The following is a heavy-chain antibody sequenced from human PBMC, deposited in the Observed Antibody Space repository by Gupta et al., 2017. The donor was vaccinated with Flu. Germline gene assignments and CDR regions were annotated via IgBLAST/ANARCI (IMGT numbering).Heavy chain of an antibody. D-gene: IGHD2-8*01. Sequence: EVQLVESGGGLVRPGGSIRLSCAASGFTFSNAWMSWVRQAPGKGLEWVGRIKREADGGTTDHAAPVKGRFSISRDDSKNTLYLEMNSLKTEDTAVYYCTTGNVCLNGVCYPSYYYYMDVWGKGTTVTVSS. J-gene: IGHJ6*03. CDR3: TTGNVCLNGVCYPSYYYYMDV. V-gene: IGHV3-15*01. CDR2: IKREADGGTT. CDR1: GFTFSNAW.